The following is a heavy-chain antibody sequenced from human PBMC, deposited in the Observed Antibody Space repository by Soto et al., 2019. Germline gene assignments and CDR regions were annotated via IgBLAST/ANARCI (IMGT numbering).Heavy chain of an antibody. CDR2: ISAYNGNT. J-gene: IGHJ5*02. V-gene: IGHV1-18*04. CDR3: ARDRRCSSTSCYTFVNWFDP. CDR1: GYTFTSYG. Sequence: GASVKVSCKASGYTFTSYGISWVRQAPGQGLEWMGWISAYNGNTNYAQKLQGRVTMTTDTSTSTAYMELRSLRSDDTAVYYCARDRRCSSTSCYTFVNWFDPWRQGTLVTV. D-gene: IGHD2-2*02.